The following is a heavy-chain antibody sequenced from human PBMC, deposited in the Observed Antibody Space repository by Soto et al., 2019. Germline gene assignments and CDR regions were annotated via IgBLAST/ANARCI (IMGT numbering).Heavy chain of an antibody. V-gene: IGHV3-53*02. J-gene: IGHJ6*02. CDR1: GFTVSNKY. Sequence: EVQLVETGGGLIQPGGSLRLSCAASGFTVSNKYMSWVRQAPGKRLEWISVIFSGGETYYADSVKGRFTISRDNSKNTLYLQMSSLRADDTAMYYCARGGSGYYYGLDVWGQGTTVTVSS. CDR2: IFSGGET. CDR3: ARGGSGYYYGLDV. D-gene: IGHD3-10*01.